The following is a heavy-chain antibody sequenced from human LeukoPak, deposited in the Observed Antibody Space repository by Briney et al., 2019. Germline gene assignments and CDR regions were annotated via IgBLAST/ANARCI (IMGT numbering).Heavy chain of an antibody. Sequence: SETLSLTCTVSGGSISSYYWSWIRQPPGKGLEWIGYIYYSGSTNYNPSLKSRVTISVDTSKNQFSLKLSSVTAADTAVYYCASGYYGTRTLAFDYWGQGTLVTASS. D-gene: IGHD4-17*01. CDR3: ASGYYGTRTLAFDY. CDR2: IYYSGST. J-gene: IGHJ4*02. CDR1: GGSISSYY. V-gene: IGHV4-59*01.